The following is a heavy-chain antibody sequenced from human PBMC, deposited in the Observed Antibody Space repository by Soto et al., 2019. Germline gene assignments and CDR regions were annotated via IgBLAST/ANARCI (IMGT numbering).Heavy chain of an antibody. Sequence: GXSVKVSCKASGCTFPGYYMHWVRQAPGQGLEWMGWINPNSGGTNYAQKFQGRVTMTRDTSISTAYMELSRLRSDDTAVYYCARVGNIAVAAFDIWGQGTMVTVSS. CDR2: INPNSGGT. CDR3: ARVGNIAVAAFDI. CDR1: GCTFPGYY. V-gene: IGHV1-2*02. D-gene: IGHD6-19*01. J-gene: IGHJ3*02.